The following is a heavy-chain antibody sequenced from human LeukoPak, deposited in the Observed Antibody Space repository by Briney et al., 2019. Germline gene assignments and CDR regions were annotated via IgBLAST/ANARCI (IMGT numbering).Heavy chain of an antibody. CDR1: GYSFSNYW. V-gene: IGHV5-51*01. CDR2: IYPGDYET. J-gene: IGHJ4*02. Sequence: GESLKISCEGSGYSFSNYWIGWVRQMPGKGLEWMGIIYPGDYETRYSPSFQGLVTISVDKSISTAYLQWSSLKASDTAMYYCAIPPGYCGNDCSFDHWGQETLVTVSS. CDR3: AIPPGYCGNDCSFDH. D-gene: IGHD2-21*02.